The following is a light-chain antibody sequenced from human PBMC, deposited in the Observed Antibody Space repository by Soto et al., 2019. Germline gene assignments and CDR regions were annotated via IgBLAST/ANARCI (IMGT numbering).Light chain of an antibody. Sequence: DIQVTQSPSSVSASVGDRVTITCRAGHDIAAYLAWYQHKPGRAPELLIHAASSLQSGVPSRFSGSGSGTDFTLTINSLQPEDFATYYCQQDYSFPITFGQGT. CDR3: QQDYSFPIT. J-gene: IGKJ5*01. CDR2: AAS. V-gene: IGKV1D-12*01. CDR1: HDIAAY.